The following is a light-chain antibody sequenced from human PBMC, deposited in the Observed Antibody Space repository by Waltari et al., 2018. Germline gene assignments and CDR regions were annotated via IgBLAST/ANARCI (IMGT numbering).Light chain of an antibody. CDR3: QQYNKWPRYT. Sequence: EIVMTQSPATLSVSPGDRATLSCRASQSVSSNLAWYQQKPGQAPRLLIYGASTRATGIPARFSGSGSGTEFTLTISSMQSEDFAVYYCQQYNKWPRYTFGQGTKLEIK. J-gene: IGKJ2*01. CDR2: GAS. V-gene: IGKV3-15*01. CDR1: QSVSSN.